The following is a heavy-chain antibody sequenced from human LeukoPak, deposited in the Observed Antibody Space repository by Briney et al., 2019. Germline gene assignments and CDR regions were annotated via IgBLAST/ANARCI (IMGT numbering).Heavy chain of an antibody. CDR1: GDSISSNY. Sequence: SETLSLTCTVSGDSISSNYWSWIRQSPGKGLEWIGYIYDSWRTKYNPTLKSRVTISVDTSKNLFSLKLTSETAADTAVYYCATCRDEFGDYGFTSWGQGTLVTVSS. J-gene: IGHJ5*02. D-gene: IGHD4-17*01. CDR3: ATCRDEFGDYGFTS. CDR2: IYDSWRT. V-gene: IGHV4-59*01.